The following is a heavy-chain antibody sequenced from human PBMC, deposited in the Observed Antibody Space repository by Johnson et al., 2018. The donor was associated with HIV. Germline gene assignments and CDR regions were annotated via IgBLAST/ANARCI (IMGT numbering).Heavy chain of an antibody. CDR1: FTFDDFA. Sequence: FTFDDFAMHWVRQAPGKGLEWVSLISWDGGNSYYADSVQGRFTISRDNSKNSLYLQMNSLRAEYTALYYCAKDSDTYYYGSVDAFDVWGQWTMVTVSS. J-gene: IGHJ3*01. V-gene: IGHV3-43D*03. CDR3: AKDSDTYYYGSVDAFDV. CDR2: ISWDGGNS. D-gene: IGHD3-10*01.